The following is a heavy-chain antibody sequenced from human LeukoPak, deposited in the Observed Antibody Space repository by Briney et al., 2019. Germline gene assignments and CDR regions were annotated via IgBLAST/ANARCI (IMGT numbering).Heavy chain of an antibody. CDR3: ARAPLNYMDV. J-gene: IGHJ6*03. CDR2: IYYSGST. V-gene: IGHV4-59*12. Sequence: SETLSLTCTVSGGSISSYSWSWIRQPPGKGLEWIGYIYYSGSTYYNPSLKSRVTISVDTSKNQFSLKLSSVTAADTAVYYCARAPLNYMDVWGKGTTVTVSS. CDR1: GGSISSYS.